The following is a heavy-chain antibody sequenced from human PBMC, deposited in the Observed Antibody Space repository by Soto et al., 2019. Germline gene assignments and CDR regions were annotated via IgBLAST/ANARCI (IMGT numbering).Heavy chain of an antibody. CDR2: IYYSGYT. J-gene: IGHJ6*02. Sequence: SETLSLTCTVSGGSISSGGYFWSWIRQDPGEGLELIGYIYYSGYTYYNPSLKSRLTISMGTSKNQFSLKLSSVTAADTAVYYCARGSSPHYGMDVWGQGTTVTVSS. CDR1: GGSISSGGYF. D-gene: IGHD6-6*01. CDR3: ARGSSPHYGMDV. V-gene: IGHV4-31*03.